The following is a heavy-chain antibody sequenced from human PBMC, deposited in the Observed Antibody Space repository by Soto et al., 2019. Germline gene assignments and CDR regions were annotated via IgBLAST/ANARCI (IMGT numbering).Heavy chain of an antibody. CDR3: AKDHPDSSSCFFDC. CDR2: ISGTGGST. D-gene: IGHD6-13*01. CDR1: EGTFSRFA. Sequence: GGSLGLSCAASEGTFSRFAMSWVRQAPWTGLEWVSTISGTGGSTNYADSVKGRFTISRDNSKSTLYLQMNIMRAEDTAVYYSAKDHPDSSSCFFDCWGQRTLVTVSS. J-gene: IGHJ4*02. V-gene: IGHV3-23*01.